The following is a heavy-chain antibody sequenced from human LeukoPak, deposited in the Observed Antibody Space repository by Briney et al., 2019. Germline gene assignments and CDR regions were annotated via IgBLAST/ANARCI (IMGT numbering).Heavy chain of an antibody. D-gene: IGHD5-18*01. CDR3: ARERIQLWLIEHAFDI. CDR1: GFTFRSYS. J-gene: IGHJ3*02. Sequence: RRCLRLSCAASGFTFRSYSMNWVRQAPGKGLEWVSSISSSSSYIYYADSVKGRFTISRDNAKNSLYLQMNSLRAEDTAVYYCARERIQLWLIEHAFDIWGQGTMVTVSS. V-gene: IGHV3-21*01. CDR2: ISSSSSYI.